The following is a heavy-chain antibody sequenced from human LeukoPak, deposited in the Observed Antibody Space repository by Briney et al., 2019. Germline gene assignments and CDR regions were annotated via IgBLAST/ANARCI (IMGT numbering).Heavy chain of an antibody. V-gene: IGHV3-7*03. D-gene: IGHD2-8*02. Sequence: GGSLRLSCAASGFTFSSYWMSWVRQAPGKGLEWVANIKQDGSEKYYVDSVKGRFTISRDSAKNSLYLQMNSLRAEDTAVYYCARAPRTYWSYYYYMDVWGKGTTVTVSS. CDR3: ARAPRTYWSYYYYMDV. J-gene: IGHJ6*03. CDR1: GFTFSSYW. CDR2: IKQDGSEK.